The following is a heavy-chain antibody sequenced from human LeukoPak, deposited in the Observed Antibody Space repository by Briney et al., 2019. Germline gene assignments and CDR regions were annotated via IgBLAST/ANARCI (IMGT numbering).Heavy chain of an antibody. J-gene: IGHJ4*02. V-gene: IGHV5-51*01. CDR1: GYSFTNYW. Sequence: KSGESLKISCEGSGYSFTNYWIDWVRQMPGKGLEWMGIIYPDDSDTRYSPSFQGQVTISVDKSINTAYLQWSSLKASDTAMYYCARYYDSSDIMFDYWGQGTLVTVSS. CDR3: ARYYDSSDIMFDY. CDR2: IYPDDSDT. D-gene: IGHD3-22*01.